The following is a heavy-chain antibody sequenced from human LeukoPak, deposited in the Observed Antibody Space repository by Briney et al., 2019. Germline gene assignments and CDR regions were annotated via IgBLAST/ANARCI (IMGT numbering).Heavy chain of an antibody. Sequence: ASVKVPCKASGYTFTGYYMHWVRQAPGQGLEWMGWINPNSGGTNYAQKFQGRVTMTRDTSISTAYMELSRLRSDDTAVYYCARVPRQIAAREFDYWGQGTLVTVSS. CDR1: GYTFTGYY. J-gene: IGHJ4*02. V-gene: IGHV1-2*02. CDR2: INPNSGGT. D-gene: IGHD6-6*01. CDR3: ARVPRQIAAREFDY.